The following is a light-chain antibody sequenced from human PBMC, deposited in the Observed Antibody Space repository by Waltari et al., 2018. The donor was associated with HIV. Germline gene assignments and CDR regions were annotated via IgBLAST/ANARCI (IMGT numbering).Light chain of an antibody. CDR3: YSTDTSGDYRV. V-gene: IGLV3-10*01. CDR2: GDT. CDR1: ALPKKY. J-gene: IGLJ2*01. Sequence: SYELTQPPSVSVSPGQTARITCSGDALPKKYAYWYQQRSGQAPVLVIYGDTKRSSGSPERFSASSSGTLATLTINGAQVEDEADYYCYSTDTSGDYRVFGGGTKLTVL.